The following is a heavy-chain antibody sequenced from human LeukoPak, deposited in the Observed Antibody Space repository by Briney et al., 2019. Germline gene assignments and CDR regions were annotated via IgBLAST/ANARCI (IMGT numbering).Heavy chain of an antibody. CDR2: IRSKAYGGTT. D-gene: IGHD3-16*02. CDR3: TRVGMITFGGVIAHRRSFDY. Sequence: GGSLRLSCTASGFTFGDYAMSWVRQAPGRGLEGVGFIRSKAYGGTTEYAASVKVRFTISRDDSKSIAYLQMNSLRTEDTAVYYCTRVGMITFGGVIAHRRSFDYWGQGTLVTVSS. V-gene: IGHV3-49*04. J-gene: IGHJ4*02. CDR1: GFTFGDYA.